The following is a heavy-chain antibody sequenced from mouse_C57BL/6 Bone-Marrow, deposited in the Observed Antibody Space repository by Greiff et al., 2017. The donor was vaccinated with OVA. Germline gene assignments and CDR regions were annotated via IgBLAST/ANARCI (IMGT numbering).Heavy chain of an antibody. D-gene: IGHD2-3*01. J-gene: IGHJ4*01. CDR3: ARGGYYEGNAMDY. V-gene: IGHV1-76*01. Sequence: QVTLKESGAELVRPGASVKLSCKASGYTFTDYYINWVKQRPGQGLEWIARIYPGSGNTYYNEKFKGKATLTAEKSSSTAYMQLSSLTSEDSAVYFCARGGYYEGNAMDYWGQGTSVTVSS. CDR2: IYPGSGNT. CDR1: GYTFTDYY.